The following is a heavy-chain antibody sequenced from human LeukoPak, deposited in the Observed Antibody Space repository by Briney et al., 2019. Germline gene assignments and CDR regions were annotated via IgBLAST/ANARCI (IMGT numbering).Heavy chain of an antibody. CDR2: INPNSGGT. J-gene: IGHJ4*02. CDR1: GYTFTGYY. V-gene: IGHV1-2*02. Sequence: GASVKVSCKASGYTFTGYYMHWVRQAPGQGLEWMGWINPNSGGTNYAQKFQGRVTMTRDTSISTAYMELSRLRSDDTAVYYCAREIGPIQLHLWGSAFDYWGQGTLVTVSS. D-gene: IGHD5-18*01. CDR3: AREIGPIQLHLWGSAFDY.